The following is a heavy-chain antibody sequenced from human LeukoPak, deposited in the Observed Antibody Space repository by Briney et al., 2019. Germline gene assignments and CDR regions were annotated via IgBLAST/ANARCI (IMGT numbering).Heavy chain of an antibody. CDR3: ARDYAISWYNVVDI. CDR2: IRFDGSDQ. V-gene: IGHV3-33*01. Sequence: PGTSLRLSCAASGFTFSNYGMPWVRQAPGKGLEWVGVIRFDGSDQYYADSVKGRLTISRDNSKNTLFLQVNSLRAEDTAVYYCARDYAISWYNVVDIWGQGTMVTVSS. CDR1: GFTFSNYG. J-gene: IGHJ3*02. D-gene: IGHD6-13*01.